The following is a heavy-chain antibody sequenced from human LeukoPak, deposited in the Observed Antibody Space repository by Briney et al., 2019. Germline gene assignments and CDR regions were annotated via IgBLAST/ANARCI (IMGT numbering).Heavy chain of an antibody. J-gene: IGHJ6*02. CDR3: ARGYCSSTSCYGYYCYGMDV. CDR2: ISSSSSYI. CDR1: GFTFSSKS. V-gene: IGHV3-21*01. Sequence: GGSLRLSCAASGFTFSSKSMNWVRQAPGKGLEWVSSISSSSSYIYYADSVKGRFTISRDNAKNSLYLQMNSLRAEDTAVYYCARGYCSSTSCYGYYCYGMDVWGQGTTVTVSS. D-gene: IGHD2-2*01.